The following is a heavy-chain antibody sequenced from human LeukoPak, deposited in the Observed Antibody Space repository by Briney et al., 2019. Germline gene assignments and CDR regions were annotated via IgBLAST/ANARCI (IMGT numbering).Heavy chain of an antibody. CDR1: GYTFTSYD. Sequence: ASVKVCCKASGYTFTSYDISWVRQAPGQGLEWMGWISAYNGNTNYAQKLQGRVTMTTDTSTSTAYMELRSLRSDDTAVYYCVRDRVHGCSGGSSYPGWYWGQGTLVTVSS. CDR2: ISAYNGNT. CDR3: VRDRVHGCSGGSSYPGWY. V-gene: IGHV1-18*04. J-gene: IGHJ4*02. D-gene: IGHD2-15*01.